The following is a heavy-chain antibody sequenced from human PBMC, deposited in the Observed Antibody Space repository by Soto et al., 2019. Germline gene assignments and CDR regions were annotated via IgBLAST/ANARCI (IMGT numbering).Heavy chain of an antibody. CDR2: IKQGGGRR. V-gene: IGHV3-7*01. CDR3: ARVSSYSGSSPFRHSDH. D-gene: IGHD6-6*01. Sequence: QPGGSLRLSCAASGFPFSSYSMSWVLQAPGKGLEWVANIKQGGGRRYYVDSVKGRFTISRDNAKNSLYLEIDSLRAEDTAVYYCARVSSYSGSSPFRHSDHWGQGTQVTVSS. J-gene: IGHJ4*02. CDR1: GFPFSSYS.